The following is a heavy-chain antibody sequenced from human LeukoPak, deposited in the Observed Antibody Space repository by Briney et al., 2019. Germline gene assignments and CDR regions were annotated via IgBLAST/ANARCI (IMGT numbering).Heavy chain of an antibody. CDR3: ARVRLDYYDSSGYYCGGNDY. J-gene: IGHJ4*02. CDR1: GFTFDDYG. V-gene: IGHV3-20*01. D-gene: IGHD3-22*01. CDR2: INWNGGST. Sequence: GGSLRLSCAASGFTFDDYGMSWVRQAPGKGLEWVSGINWNGGSTGYADSVKGRFTISRDNAKNSLYLQMNSLRAEDTALYHCARVRLDYYDSSGYYCGGNDYWGQGTLVTVSS.